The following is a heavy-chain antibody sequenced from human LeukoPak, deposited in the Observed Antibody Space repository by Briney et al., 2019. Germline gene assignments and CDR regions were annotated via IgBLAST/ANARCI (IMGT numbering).Heavy chain of an antibody. J-gene: IGHJ3*02. Sequence: PGGSLRLSCAASGFTFSSYAMSWVRQAPGKGLEWVSAISGSGGSTYYADSVKGRFTISRDNSKNTLYLQMNSLRAEDTAVYYCAKDKGYCSSTSCWRTAFDIWGQGTMVTVSS. D-gene: IGHD2-2*01. CDR1: GFTFSSYA. V-gene: IGHV3-23*01. CDR3: AKDKGYCSSTSCWRTAFDI. CDR2: ISGSGGST.